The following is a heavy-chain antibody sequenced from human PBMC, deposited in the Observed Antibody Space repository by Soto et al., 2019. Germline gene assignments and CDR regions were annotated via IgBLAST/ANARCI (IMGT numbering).Heavy chain of an antibody. CDR1: GYTFTSYG. CDR2: ISAYNGNT. V-gene: IGHV1-18*01. J-gene: IGHJ2*01. D-gene: IGHD3-3*01. CDR3: VRSGVATKVDYDFWRGYYSWYFDL. Sequence: QVQLVQSGAEVKKPGASVKVSCKASGYTFTSYGISWVRQAPGQGLEWMGWISAYNGNTHYAQKLQGRVTMTTDTSTSTACRELRSLRAYATAVYYCVRSGVATKVDYDFWRGYYSWYFDLWGRGTLVTVSS.